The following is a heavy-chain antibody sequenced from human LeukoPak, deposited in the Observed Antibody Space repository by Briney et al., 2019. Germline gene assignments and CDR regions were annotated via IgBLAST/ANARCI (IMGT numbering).Heavy chain of an antibody. V-gene: IGHV4-34*01. Sequence: PSGTLSLTCAVYGGSFSGYYWSWIRQPPGKGLEWIGEINHSGSTNYNPSLKSRVTISVDTSKNQFSLKLSSVTAAGTAVYYCARGRRYSSSRLSSFDYWGQGTLVTVSS. CDR3: ARGRRYSSSRLSSFDY. CDR2: INHSGST. CDR1: GGSFSGYY. J-gene: IGHJ4*02. D-gene: IGHD6-6*01.